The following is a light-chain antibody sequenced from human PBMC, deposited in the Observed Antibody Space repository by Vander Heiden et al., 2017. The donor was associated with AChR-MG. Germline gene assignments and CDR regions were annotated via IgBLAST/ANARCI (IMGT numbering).Light chain of an antibody. Sequence: EIVFTQSPGTLSFSPWERATLSCRASQSDSSSYLAWYQQKPGQSPRLLIYGASSRATGIPDRFSGSGSGTDFTLTISRLEPEDFAVYYCQQYGSSSYTFGQGTKLEIK. J-gene: IGKJ2*01. CDR1: QSDSSSY. CDR2: GAS. CDR3: QQYGSSSYT. V-gene: IGKV3-20*01.